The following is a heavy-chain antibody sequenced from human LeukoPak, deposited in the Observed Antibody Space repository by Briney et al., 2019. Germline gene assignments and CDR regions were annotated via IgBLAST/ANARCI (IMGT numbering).Heavy chain of an antibody. V-gene: IGHV4-59*01. CDR2: IYYSGST. CDR1: GGSFSGYY. CDR3: ARGTGAYYYL. D-gene: IGHD3-22*01. Sequence: SETLSLTCAVYGGSFSGYYWSWIRQPPGKGLEWIGYIYYSGSTKYNPYLKSRVTISIDTSKNQFSLKLSSVTAVDTALYYCARGTGAYYYLWGQGTVVTVSS. J-gene: IGHJ3*01.